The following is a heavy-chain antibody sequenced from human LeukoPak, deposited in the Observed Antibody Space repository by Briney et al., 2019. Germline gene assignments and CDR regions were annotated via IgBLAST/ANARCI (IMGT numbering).Heavy chain of an antibody. Sequence: ASVKVSCKASGYTFTSYGISWVRQAPGQGLEWMGWISAYNGNTNYAQKLQGRVTMTTDTSTSTAYMELRSLRSDDTAVYYCARGRYYYDSSGYFDYWGQGTLVTVPS. D-gene: IGHD3-22*01. J-gene: IGHJ4*02. V-gene: IGHV1-18*01. CDR3: ARGRYYYDSSGYFDY. CDR2: ISAYNGNT. CDR1: GYTFTSYG.